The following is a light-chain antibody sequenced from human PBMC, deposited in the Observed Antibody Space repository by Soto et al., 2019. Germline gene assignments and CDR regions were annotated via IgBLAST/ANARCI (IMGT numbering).Light chain of an antibody. V-gene: IGKV3-20*01. J-gene: IGKJ5*01. CDR3: QQHSSSPIT. CDR2: GAS. Sequence: VSSQSRCTLPVFTGGRATLSCRAAKSVSRGYLAWYQQKPGQAPRHLIYGASSRPTGIPARFSGTGSGTDFTLTISRLQPEDFAAYYCQQHSSSPITFGQGTRLEIK. CDR1: KSVSRGY.